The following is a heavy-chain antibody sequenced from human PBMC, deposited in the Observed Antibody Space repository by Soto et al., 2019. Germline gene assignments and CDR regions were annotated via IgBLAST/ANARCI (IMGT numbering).Heavy chain of an antibody. CDR2: GSYSENS. J-gene: IGHJ6*02. D-gene: IGHD1-20*01. CDR3: ARGSLPNWKGYSCMDV. V-gene: IGHV4-59*01. CDR1: GGSFSSYD. Sequence: QVQLQESGPGLVKPSETLSLMCTVSGGSFSSYDWNWIRQPPGKGLEWIGFGSYSENSKYNPSLESRVTISVDTSKNQFSLRLSSATAADTAVYYCARGSLPNWKGYSCMDVWGQGTTVTVSS.